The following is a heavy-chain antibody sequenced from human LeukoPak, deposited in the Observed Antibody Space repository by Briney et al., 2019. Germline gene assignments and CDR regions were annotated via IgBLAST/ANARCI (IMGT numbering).Heavy chain of an antibody. CDR1: GFTFSSYA. V-gene: IGHV3-23*01. Sequence: PGGSLRLSCAASGFTFSSYAMSWVRQAPGKGLEWVSAISGSGGSTYYADSVKGRFTISRDNSKNTLYLQMNSLRAEDTAVYYCAKGYYYDSSGYYRPYYYGMDAWGQGTTVTVSS. CDR3: AKGYYYDSSGYYRPYYYGMDA. D-gene: IGHD3-22*01. J-gene: IGHJ6*02. CDR2: ISGSGGST.